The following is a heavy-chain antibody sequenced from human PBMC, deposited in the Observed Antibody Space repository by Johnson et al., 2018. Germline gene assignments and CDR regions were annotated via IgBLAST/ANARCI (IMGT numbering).Heavy chain of an antibody. D-gene: IGHD5-18*01. CDR1: GFTFSSYG. Sequence: QVQLVQSGGGVVQPGRSLRLSCAASGFTFSSYGMHWVRQAPGKGLEWVAVIWNDGSNKYYADSVKGRFTISRDDSKNTLYLQMNSLRAEDTAVYYCARDRVQLWFDAFDTWGQGTMVTVSS. CDR2: IWNDGSNK. J-gene: IGHJ3*02. CDR3: ARDRVQLWFDAFDT. V-gene: IGHV3-33*01.